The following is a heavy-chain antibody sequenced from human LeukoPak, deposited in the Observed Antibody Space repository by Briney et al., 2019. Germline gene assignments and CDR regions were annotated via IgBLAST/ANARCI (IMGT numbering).Heavy chain of an antibody. CDR1: GGSISSYY. J-gene: IGHJ6*03. CDR2: IYTSGRT. V-gene: IGHV4-4*07. CDR3: ARDPFYCSSTSCYFFSMDV. D-gene: IGHD2-2*01. Sequence: PSETLSLTCTVSGGSISSYYWSWIRQPAGKGLEWIGRIYTSGRTNYNPSLKSRVTMSVDTSKNQFSLKLSSVTAADTAVYYCARDPFYCSSTSCYFFSMDVWGKGTTVTISS.